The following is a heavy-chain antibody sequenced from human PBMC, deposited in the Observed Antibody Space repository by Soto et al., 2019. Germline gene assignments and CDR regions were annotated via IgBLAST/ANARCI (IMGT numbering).Heavy chain of an antibody. V-gene: IGHV3-23*01. CDR1: GFTFSNYA. D-gene: IGHD2-15*01. CDR2: IVGSGSNT. Sequence: EVHLLESGGDLVQPGGSLRLSCAASGFTFSNYAMSWVRQAPGKGLEWVSGIVGSGSNTYYADSVKGRLTISGDNSKSTLHLQMNSLRADDTALYFCAKAGGDCSGGSCYSNQGDYWGQGTLVTVSS. J-gene: IGHJ4*02. CDR3: AKAGGDCSGGSCYSNQGDY.